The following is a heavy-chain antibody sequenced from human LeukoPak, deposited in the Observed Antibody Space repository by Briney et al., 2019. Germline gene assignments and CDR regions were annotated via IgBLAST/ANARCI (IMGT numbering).Heavy chain of an antibody. V-gene: IGHV4-34*01. CDR2: INHSGST. D-gene: IGHD3-22*01. J-gene: IGHJ4*02. CDR1: GGSFSGYY. Sequence: NPSETLSLTCAVYGGSFSGYYWSWIRQPPGKGLEWIGEINHSGSTNYNPSLKSRVTISVDTSKNQFSLKLSSVTAADTAVYYCARPEYDSSGYYYDYWGQGTLVTVSS. CDR3: ARPEYDSSGYYYDY.